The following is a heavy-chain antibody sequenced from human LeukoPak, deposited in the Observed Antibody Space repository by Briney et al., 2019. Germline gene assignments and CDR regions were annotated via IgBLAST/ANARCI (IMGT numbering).Heavy chain of an antibody. CDR1: GGSISSYY. Sequence: SETLSLTCTVSGGSISSYYWSWIRQPAGKGLEWIGRIYTSRSTNYNPSLKSRVTMSVDTSKNQFSLKLSSVTAADTAVYYCAREVNYYDILTGYSSHDAFDIWGQGTMVTVSS. D-gene: IGHD3-9*01. CDR2: IYTSRST. CDR3: AREVNYYDILTGYSSHDAFDI. V-gene: IGHV4-4*07. J-gene: IGHJ3*02.